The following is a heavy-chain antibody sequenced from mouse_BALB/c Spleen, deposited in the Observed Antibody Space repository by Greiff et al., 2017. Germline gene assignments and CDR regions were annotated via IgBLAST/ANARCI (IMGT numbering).Heavy chain of an antibody. CDR3: ARWYGSYWYFDV. D-gene: IGHD1-1*01. Sequence: EVQLQQSGAKLVKPGASVKLSCTASGFNIKDTYMHWVKQRPEQGLEWIGRIDPANGNTKYDPKFQGKATITADTSSNTAYLQLSSLTSEDTAVYYCARWYGSYWYFDVWGAGTTVTVSS. CDR1: GFNIKDTY. J-gene: IGHJ1*01. CDR2: IDPANGNT. V-gene: IGHV14-3*02.